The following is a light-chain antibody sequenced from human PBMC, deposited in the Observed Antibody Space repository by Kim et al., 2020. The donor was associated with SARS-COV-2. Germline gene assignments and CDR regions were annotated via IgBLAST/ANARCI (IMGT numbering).Light chain of an antibody. Sequence: DIVMTQSPDSLAVSLGERATINCGSSQSVFHISYKKNLLAWYQQKPGQPPKLLIYWASTREPGVPDRFSGSESGTDFTLTISSLQAEDVAVYFCQQYYSTPFTFGGGTKVDIK. V-gene: IGKV4-1*01. CDR2: WAS. CDR1: QSVFHISYKKNL. CDR3: QQYYSTPFT. J-gene: IGKJ4*01.